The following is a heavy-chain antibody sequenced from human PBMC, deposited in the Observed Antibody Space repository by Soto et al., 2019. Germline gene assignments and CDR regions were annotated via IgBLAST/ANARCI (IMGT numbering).Heavy chain of an antibody. Sequence: EIQLLESGGGLARPGGSLRLSCVASGFSFSDYGMSWVRQSPQKTLEWVASISGNKMTTFYPDSVKGRFFISRDNSNNTLHLQRNSRRDDDTAIYYWAKRRPNTTTPLSDYWAQGVQVTVPS. CDR1: GFSFSDYG. V-gene: IGHV3-23*01. CDR3: AKRRPNTTTPLSDY. CDR2: ISGNKMTT. J-gene: IGHJ1*01. D-gene: IGHD2-2*01.